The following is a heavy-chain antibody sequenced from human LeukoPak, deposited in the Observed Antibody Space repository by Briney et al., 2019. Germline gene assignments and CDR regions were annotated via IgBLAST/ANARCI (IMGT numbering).Heavy chain of an antibody. V-gene: IGHV4-34*01. Sequence: SETLSLTCAVYGGSFSGYYWSWVRQPPGKGLEWLGEINHSGSTNYNPSLKSRVTISVDTSKNHFSLKLSSVTAADTAVYYCARSPTTVVTPHYFDYWGQGTLVTVSS. CDR2: INHSGST. CDR1: GGSFSGYY. D-gene: IGHD4-23*01. J-gene: IGHJ4*02. CDR3: ARSPTTVVTPHYFDY.